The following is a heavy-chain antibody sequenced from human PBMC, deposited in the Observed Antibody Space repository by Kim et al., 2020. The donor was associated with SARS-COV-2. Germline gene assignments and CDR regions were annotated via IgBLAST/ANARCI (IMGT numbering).Heavy chain of an antibody. V-gene: IGHV1-2*02. D-gene: IGHD2-15*01. CDR2: INPNSGGT. J-gene: IGHJ4*02. CDR3: ARDGYCSGGSCSASGDY. CDR1: GYTFTGYY. Sequence: ASVKVSCKASGYTFTGYYKHWVRQAPGQGLEWMGWINPNSGGTNYAQKFQGRVTMTRDTSISTAYMELSRLRSDDTAVYYCARDGYCSGGSCSASGDYWGQGTLVTVSS.